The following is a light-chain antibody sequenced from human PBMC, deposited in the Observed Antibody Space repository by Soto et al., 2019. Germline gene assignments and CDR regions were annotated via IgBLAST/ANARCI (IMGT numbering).Light chain of an antibody. CDR2: ASS. Sequence: EMVLTQSPGTLSLSPGDRATLSCRASQIISSAYLAWYQQRPGQAPRLLIYASSSRATGIPDRFSGSGSGTDFTLTISSLEPEDFAVYYCQQCGSSLPWTFGQGTKVEMK. CDR1: QIISSAY. J-gene: IGKJ1*01. V-gene: IGKV3-20*01. CDR3: QQCGSSLPWT.